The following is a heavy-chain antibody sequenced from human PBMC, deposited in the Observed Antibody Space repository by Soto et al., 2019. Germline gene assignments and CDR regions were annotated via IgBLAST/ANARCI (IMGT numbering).Heavy chain of an antibody. D-gene: IGHD2-8*02. CDR1: GFTFSNAW. Sequence: EVQLVESGGGLVKPGGSLRLSCAASGFTFSNAWMSWVRQAPGKGLEWVGRIKSKTDGGTTDYAAPVKGRFTISRDDSKNTLYLQMNSLKTEDTAVYYCTTDERTGGVLYDYWGQGTLVTVSS. V-gene: IGHV3-15*01. J-gene: IGHJ4*02. CDR2: IKSKTDGGTT. CDR3: TTDERTGGVLYDY.